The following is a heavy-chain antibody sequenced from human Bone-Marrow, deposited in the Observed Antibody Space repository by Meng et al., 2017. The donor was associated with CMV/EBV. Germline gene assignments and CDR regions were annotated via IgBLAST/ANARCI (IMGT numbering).Heavy chain of an antibody. J-gene: IGHJ6*02. CDR1: GGSFSGYY. CDR3: ARDPLGYCSSTSLCV. Sequence: SETLSLTCAAYGGSFSGYYWSWIRQPPGKGLEWIGEINHSGSTNYNPSLKSRVTISVDTSKNQFSLKLSSVTAADTAVYYCARDPLGYCSSTSLCVWGQGTTVTVSS. V-gene: IGHV4-34*01. D-gene: IGHD2-2*01. CDR2: INHSGST.